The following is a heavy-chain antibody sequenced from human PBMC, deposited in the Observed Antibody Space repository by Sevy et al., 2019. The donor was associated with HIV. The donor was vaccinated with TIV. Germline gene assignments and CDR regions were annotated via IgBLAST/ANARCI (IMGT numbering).Heavy chain of an antibody. CDR2: ISHDGRNNK. J-gene: IGHJ4*02. D-gene: IGHD3-10*01. Sequence: GGSLRLSCAASGFTFSEYGMHWVRQAPGKGLEWVAVISHDGRNNKYNADSVKGRFTISRDNSKNTLYLQMNSLRAEDTAIYYCARDRGEILSSAFYYWGQGTLVTVSS. CDR1: GFTFSEYG. V-gene: IGHV3-30*04. CDR3: ARDRGEILSSAFYY.